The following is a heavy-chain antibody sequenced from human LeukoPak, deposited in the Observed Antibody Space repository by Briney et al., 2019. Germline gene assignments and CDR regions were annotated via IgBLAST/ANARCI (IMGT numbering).Heavy chain of an antibody. CDR1: GESFSNYY. CDR2: INHSGST. Sequence: SETLSLTCGVSGESFSNYYWAWIRQPPGKSLEWIGQINHSGSTHYNPSLKSRVTISVDTSKNQFSLKLSSVTAADTAVYYCARLTQDGLAYYFDYWGQGTLVTVSS. J-gene: IGHJ4*02. V-gene: IGHV4-34*01. CDR3: ARLTQDGLAYYFDY. D-gene: IGHD6-19*01.